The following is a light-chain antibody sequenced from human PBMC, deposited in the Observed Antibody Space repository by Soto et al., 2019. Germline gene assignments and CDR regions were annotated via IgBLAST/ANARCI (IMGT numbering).Light chain of an antibody. CDR3: QKYDSLPFT. V-gene: IGKV1-27*01. Sequence: DIQMTQSPSSLSASVGDSVTITCRASQAINNYLAWFQQKPGKPPKLLIYAASTLESGVPSRFSGGRFGTDFTLTISSLQPEDVATFYCQKYDSLPFTFGPGTKVDLK. J-gene: IGKJ3*01. CDR1: QAINNY. CDR2: AAS.